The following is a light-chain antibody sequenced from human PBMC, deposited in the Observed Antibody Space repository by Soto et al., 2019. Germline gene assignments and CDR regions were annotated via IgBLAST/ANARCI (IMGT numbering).Light chain of an antibody. Sequence: DIQMTQSPSSLSASVGDRVTITCRASQSIDTFLNWYQHKPGKAPKLLIYDASTLQSGVPSRFSGSGSGRDFTLTITRLQREDFATYYRQQSYSSSASIFGQGTKLEIK. V-gene: IGKV1-39*01. J-gene: IGKJ2*02. CDR2: DAS. CDR1: QSIDTF. CDR3: QQSYSSSASI.